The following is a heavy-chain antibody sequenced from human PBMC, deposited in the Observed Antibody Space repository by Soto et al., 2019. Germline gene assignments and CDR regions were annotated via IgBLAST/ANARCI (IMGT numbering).Heavy chain of an antibody. Sequence: GGSLRLSCAASGFTFSSYEMNWVRQAPGKGLEWVSYISSSGSTIYYADSVKGRFTISRDNAKNSLYLQMNSLRAEDTAVYYCARDDYDSSGYPYYGMDVWGQGTTVTVSS. V-gene: IGHV3-48*03. J-gene: IGHJ6*02. CDR2: ISSSGSTI. D-gene: IGHD3-22*01. CDR3: ARDDYDSSGYPYYGMDV. CDR1: GFTFSSYE.